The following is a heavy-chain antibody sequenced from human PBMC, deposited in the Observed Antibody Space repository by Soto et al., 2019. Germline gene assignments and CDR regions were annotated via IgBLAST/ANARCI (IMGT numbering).Heavy chain of an antibody. V-gene: IGHV1-69*13. D-gene: IGHD5-18*01. Sequence: ASLKLSCKASGGTFSSYAISWVRQAPGQGLEWMGGIIPIFGTANYAQKFQGRVTITADESTSTAYMELSSLRSEDTAVYYCARDLAKEGSYGFFRWGQGTLVTVSS. CDR2: IIPIFGTA. CDR3: ARDLAKEGSYGFFR. CDR1: GGTFSSYA. J-gene: IGHJ4*02.